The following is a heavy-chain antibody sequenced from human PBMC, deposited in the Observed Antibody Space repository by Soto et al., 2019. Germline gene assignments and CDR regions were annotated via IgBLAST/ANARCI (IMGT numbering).Heavy chain of an antibody. V-gene: IGHV3-30*18. CDR1: GFTFSSYG. J-gene: IGHJ4*02. CDR3: AKDREGIAVAGEDDSSGYPGY. D-gene: IGHD6-19*01. CDR2: ISYDGSNK. Sequence: PGGSLRLSCAASGFTFSSYGMHWVRQAPGKGLEWVAVISYDGSNKYYADSVKGRFTISRDNSKNTLYLQMNSLRAEDTAVYYCAKDREGIAVAGEDDSSGYPGYWGQGTLVTVSS.